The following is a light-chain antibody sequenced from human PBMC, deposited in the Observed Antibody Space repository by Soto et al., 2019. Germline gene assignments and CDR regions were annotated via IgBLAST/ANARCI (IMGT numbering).Light chain of an antibody. Sequence: FVLTQSPGTLSLSPCERATLSCRASQSLANSFIAWYQQKPGQAPRPVIYDTSSRASGIPDRFSGSGSGTDFTLTISRLETEDFEVFYCQQYGTSEIIFGQGTRLEIK. CDR1: QSLANSF. J-gene: IGKJ5*01. CDR3: QQYGTSEII. V-gene: IGKV3-20*01. CDR2: DTS.